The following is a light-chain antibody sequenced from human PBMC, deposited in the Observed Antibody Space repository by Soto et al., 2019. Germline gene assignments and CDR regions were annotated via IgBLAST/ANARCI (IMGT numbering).Light chain of an antibody. CDR1: QTVSSW. Sequence: DIQMTQSPSTLSASVGDRVTIPCRASQTVSSWLAWYQQKPGKAPKLLIYDVSSLESGVPSWFSGSGSGKEFTLNLSSLQPDDIATYYSQKYYSYSRTFGQGTKVEGK. CDR3: QKYYSYSRT. J-gene: IGKJ1*01. V-gene: IGKV1-5*01. CDR2: DVS.